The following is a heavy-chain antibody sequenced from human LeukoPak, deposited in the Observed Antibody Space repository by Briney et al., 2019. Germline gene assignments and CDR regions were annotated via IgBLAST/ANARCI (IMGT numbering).Heavy chain of an antibody. CDR1: GYTLTTQS. J-gene: IGHJ3*02. CDR2: INTDTGSS. CDR3: AREILRLDI. V-gene: IGHV7-4-1*02. Sequence: ASVKVSCKASGYTLTTQSMNWVRQAPGQGLEWMGWINTDTGSSTYAQGFTGRFVFSVDTSVSTAYLQISSLKTEDTAVYYCAREILRLDIWGQGTMVTVS.